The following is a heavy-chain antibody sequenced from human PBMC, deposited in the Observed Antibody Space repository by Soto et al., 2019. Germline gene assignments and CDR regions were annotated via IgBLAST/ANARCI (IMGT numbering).Heavy chain of an antibody. Sequence: PGGSLRLSCAASGFTFSTYSLNWVRQAPGKGLEWVSSINSRSSYIFYADSVKGRFTISRDNSKNTLYLQMNSLRAEDTAIYFCAKDRPAGIAVAGLFDSWGQGTQVTVSS. D-gene: IGHD6-19*01. V-gene: IGHV3-21*04. CDR1: GFTFSTYS. J-gene: IGHJ4*02. CDR3: AKDRPAGIAVAGLFDS. CDR2: INSRSSYI.